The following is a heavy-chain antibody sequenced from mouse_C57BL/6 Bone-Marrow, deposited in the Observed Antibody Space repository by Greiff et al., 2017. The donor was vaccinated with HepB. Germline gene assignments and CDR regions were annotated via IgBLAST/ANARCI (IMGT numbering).Heavy chain of an antibody. CDR2: ISYDGSN. V-gene: IGHV3-6*01. Sequence: EVKLMESGPGLVKPSQSLSLTCSVTGYSITSGYSWNWIRQFPGNKLEWMGYISYDGSNNYNPSLKNRISITRDTSKNQFFLKLNSVTTEDTATYYCARDTNGSSYDYWGQGTTLTVSS. CDR1: GYSITSGYS. J-gene: IGHJ2*01. CDR3: ARDTNGSSYDY. D-gene: IGHD1-1*01.